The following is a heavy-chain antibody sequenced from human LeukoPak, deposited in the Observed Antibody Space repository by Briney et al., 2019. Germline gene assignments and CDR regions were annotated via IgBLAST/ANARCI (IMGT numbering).Heavy chain of an antibody. D-gene: IGHD3-9*01. Sequence: GGSLRLSCAASGFTFSSYAMSWVRQAPGKGLEWVSAISGSGGSTYYADSVKGRFTISRDNSKNTLYLQMNSLRAEDTAVYYCARVLRYFDWLYYFDYWGQGTLVTVSP. CDR2: ISGSGGST. J-gene: IGHJ4*02. V-gene: IGHV3-23*01. CDR1: GFTFSSYA. CDR3: ARVLRYFDWLYYFDY.